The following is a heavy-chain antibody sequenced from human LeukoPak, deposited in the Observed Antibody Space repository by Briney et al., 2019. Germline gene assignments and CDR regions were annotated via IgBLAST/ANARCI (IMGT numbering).Heavy chain of an antibody. CDR3: ARASGNSWRFDY. CDR2: IYPSGSS. CDR1: GGSISSYY. J-gene: IGHJ4*02. Sequence: SETLSLTCTVSGGSISSYYWSWIRQPAGRGLEWIGRIYPSGSSSYNPSLRGRVTMSVDTSKNQFSLKLSSVTAADTAVYYCARASGNSWRFDYWGQGTLVTVSS. V-gene: IGHV4-4*07. D-gene: IGHD6-13*01.